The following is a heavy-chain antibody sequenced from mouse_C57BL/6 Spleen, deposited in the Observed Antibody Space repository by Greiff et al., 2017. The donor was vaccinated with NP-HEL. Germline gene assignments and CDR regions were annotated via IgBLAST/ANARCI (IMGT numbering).Heavy chain of an antibody. CDR2: IDPNSGGT. Sequence: QVQLQQSGAELVKPGASAKLSCKASGYTFTSYWMHWVKQRPGRGLEWIGRIDPNSGGTKYNEKFKSKATLTVDKPSSTAYMQLSSLTSEDSAVYYCARDGYLYAMDYWGQGTSVTVSS. CDR3: ARDGYLYAMDY. V-gene: IGHV1-72*01. D-gene: IGHD2-3*01. J-gene: IGHJ4*01. CDR1: GYTFTSYW.